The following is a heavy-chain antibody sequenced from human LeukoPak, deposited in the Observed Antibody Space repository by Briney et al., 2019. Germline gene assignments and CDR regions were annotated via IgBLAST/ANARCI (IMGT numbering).Heavy chain of an antibody. CDR2: IYTSGST. D-gene: IGHD1-26*01. J-gene: IGHJ6*03. CDR3: ARDTTRYSGSPHYYYYMDV. V-gene: IGHV4-4*07. CDR1: GGSISSYY. Sequence: SETLSLTCTVSGGSISSYYWSWIRQPAGKGLEWIGRIYTSGSTYYNPSLKSRVTMSVDTSKNQFSLKLSSVTAADTAVYYCARDTTRYSGSPHYYYYMDVWGKGTTVTVSS.